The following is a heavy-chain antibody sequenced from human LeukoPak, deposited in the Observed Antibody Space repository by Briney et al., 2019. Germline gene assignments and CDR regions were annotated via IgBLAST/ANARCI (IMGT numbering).Heavy chain of an antibody. CDR3: AREVAREGWFDP. D-gene: IGHD5-12*01. Sequence: SQTLSHTCAVSGGSISSGGYSWSWIRQPPGKGLEWIGYIYHSGSTYYNPSLKSRVTISVDRSKNQFSLKLSSVTAADTAVYYCAREVAREGWFDPWGQGTLVTVSS. V-gene: IGHV4-30-2*01. CDR1: GGSISSGGYS. CDR2: IYHSGST. J-gene: IGHJ5*02.